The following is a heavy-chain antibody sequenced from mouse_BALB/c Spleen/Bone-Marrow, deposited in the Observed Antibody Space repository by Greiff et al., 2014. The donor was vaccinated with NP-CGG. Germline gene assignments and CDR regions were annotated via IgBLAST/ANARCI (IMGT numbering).Heavy chain of an antibody. CDR3: ARDYDYDY. CDR2: INSNGGST. CDR1: GFTFSSYG. V-gene: IGHV5-6-3*01. D-gene: IGHD2-4*01. Sequence: GELKESGGGLVQPGGALKLSRAASGFTFSSYGMSWGCQTPDKRLELVATINSNGGSTYYPDSVKGRFTISRDNAKNTLYLQMSSLKSEDTAMYYCARDYDYDYWGQGTTLTVSS. J-gene: IGHJ2*01.